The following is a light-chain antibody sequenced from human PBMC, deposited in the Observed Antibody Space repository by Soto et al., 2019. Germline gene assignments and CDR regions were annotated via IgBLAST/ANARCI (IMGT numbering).Light chain of an antibody. CDR3: SSYTSKNTRV. CDR2: EVS. CDR1: XSDVGGYNY. Sequence: QSALTQPASVSGSPGQSITISCTGTXSDVGGYNYVSWYQQHPGKAPKLMIYEVSHRPSGVSNRFSGSKSANTASLTISGLQAEDEADYYCSSYTSKNTRVFGGGTKLTVL. J-gene: IGLJ3*02. V-gene: IGLV2-14*01.